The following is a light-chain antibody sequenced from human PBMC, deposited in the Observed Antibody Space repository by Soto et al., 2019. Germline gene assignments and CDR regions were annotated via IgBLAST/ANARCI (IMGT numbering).Light chain of an antibody. CDR2: EVS. CDR1: SSDVGGYNY. V-gene: IGLV2-14*01. Sequence: QLVLTQPASVSGSPGQSITISCTGTSSDVGGYNYVSWYQQHPGKAPKLMIYEVSNRPSGVSNRFSGSKSGNTASLTISGLQAEDEADYYCSSYTSSSTNVFGTGTKLTVL. J-gene: IGLJ1*01. CDR3: SSYTSSSTNV.